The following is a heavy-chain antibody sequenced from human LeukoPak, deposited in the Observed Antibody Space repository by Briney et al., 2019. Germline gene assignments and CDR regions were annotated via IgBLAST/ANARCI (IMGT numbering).Heavy chain of an antibody. V-gene: IGHV3-30*02. CDR2: IRYDGSNK. D-gene: IGHD3-10*01. J-gene: IGHJ3*02. CDR1: GFTFSSYG. CDR3: AKDQPAKRRLLWFGELSGAFDI. Sequence: GGSLRLSCAASGFTFSSYGMHWVRQAPGKGLEWVAFIRYDGSNKYYADSVEGRFTISRDNSKNTLYLQMNSLRAEDTAVYYCAKDQPAKRRLLWFGELSGAFDIWGQGTMVTVSS.